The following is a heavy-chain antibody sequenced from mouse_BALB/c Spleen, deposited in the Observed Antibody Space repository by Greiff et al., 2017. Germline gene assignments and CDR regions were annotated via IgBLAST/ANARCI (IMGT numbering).Heavy chain of an antibody. Sequence: EAQGVESGGGLVQPGGSLKLSCAASGFTFSSYTMSWVRQTPEKRLEWVAYISNGGGSTYYPDTVKGRFTISRDNAKNTLYLQMSSLKSEDTAMYYCARHYGSSYWYFDVWGAGTTVTVSS. D-gene: IGHD1-1*01. J-gene: IGHJ1*01. V-gene: IGHV5-12-2*01. CDR3: ARHYGSSYWYFDV. CDR1: GFTFSSYT. CDR2: ISNGGGST.